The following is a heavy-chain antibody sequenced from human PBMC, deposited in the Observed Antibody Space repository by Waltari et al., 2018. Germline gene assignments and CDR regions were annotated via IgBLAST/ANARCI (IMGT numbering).Heavy chain of an antibody. CDR1: GGTFSSYA. CDR3: ARDPTPCSGGSCDRGDYYYYGMDV. CDR2: IIPIFGTA. V-gene: IGHV1-69*05. J-gene: IGHJ6*02. Sequence: QVQLVQSGAEVKKPGSSVKVSCKASGGTFSSYAISWVRQAPGQGLEWMGGIIPIFGTANYAQKFQGRVTITTDESTSTAYMELSSLRSEDTAVYYCARDPTPCSGGSCDRGDYYYYGMDVWGQGTTVTVSS. D-gene: IGHD2-15*01.